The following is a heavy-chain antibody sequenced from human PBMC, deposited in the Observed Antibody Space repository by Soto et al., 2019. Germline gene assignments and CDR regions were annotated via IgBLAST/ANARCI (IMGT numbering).Heavy chain of an antibody. CDR1: GGTFSSYA. CDR2: IIPIFGTA. V-gene: IGHV1-69*13. Sequence: SVKVSCKASGGTFSSYAISWVRQAPGQGLEWMGGIIPIFGTANYAQKFPGRVTITADESTSTAYMELSSLRSEDTAVYYCARVECGGYGTFDYWGQGIRVTVS. J-gene: IGHJ4*02. CDR3: ARVECGGYGTFDY. D-gene: IGHD5-18*01.